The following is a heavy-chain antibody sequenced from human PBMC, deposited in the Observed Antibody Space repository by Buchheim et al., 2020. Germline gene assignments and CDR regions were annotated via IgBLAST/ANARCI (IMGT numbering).Heavy chain of an antibody. CDR1: GFTFSSYG. CDR3: AKEGGYCSGDTCYSPDYFDC. CDR2: ISYDGSNK. D-gene: IGHD2-15*01. Sequence: QVQLVESGGGVAQPGRSLRLSCAASGFTFSSYGMHWVRQAPGKGLEWVAVISYDGSNKYYADSVRGRFTISRDNSKNTLYLQMNSLRPEDTAVYYCAKEGGYCSGDTCYSPDYFDCWGLGTL. J-gene: IGHJ4*02. V-gene: IGHV3-30*18.